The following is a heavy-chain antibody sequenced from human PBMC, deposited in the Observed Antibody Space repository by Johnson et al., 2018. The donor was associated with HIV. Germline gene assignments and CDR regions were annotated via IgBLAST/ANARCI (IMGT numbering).Heavy chain of an antibody. CDR1: GFTFSSYW. Sequence: VQLVESGGGLVQPGGSLRLSCAASGFTFSSYWMSWVRQAPGKGLEWVANIKQDGSEKYYVDSVKGRFTISRDNAKKSLYLQMNSLRAEDTAVYYCARDSTPWGGDYVGYGFDIWGQGTMVTVSS. D-gene: IGHD4-17*01. CDR3: ARDSTPWGGDYVGYGFDI. J-gene: IGHJ3*02. V-gene: IGHV3-7*01. CDR2: IKQDGSEK.